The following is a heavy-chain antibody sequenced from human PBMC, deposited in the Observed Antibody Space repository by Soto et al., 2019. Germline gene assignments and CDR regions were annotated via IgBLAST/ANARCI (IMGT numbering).Heavy chain of an antibody. D-gene: IGHD3-3*01. V-gene: IGHV4-34*01. CDR3: ARRGYDFWSGYYYYGMDV. CDR1: GGSFSGYY. J-gene: IGHJ6*02. Sequence: SETLSLTCAVYGGSFSGYYLSWIRQPPGKGLECIGEINHSGSTNYNPSLKSRVTISVDTSKNQFSLKLSSVTAADTAVYYRARRGYDFWSGYYYYGMDVWGQGTTVTVYS. CDR2: INHSGST.